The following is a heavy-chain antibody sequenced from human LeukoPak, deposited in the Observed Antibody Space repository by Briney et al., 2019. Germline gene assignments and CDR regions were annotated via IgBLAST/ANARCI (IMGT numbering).Heavy chain of an antibody. D-gene: IGHD3-16*01. Sequence: GGSLRLSCAASGLAFSTYWMSWVRQAPGKGLEWVANIRQDGGEKYFLDSVKGRFTVSRDNAKNSLYLQMNSLRAEDTAVYYCARLVTFGGPTDSWGQGTLVTVSS. V-gene: IGHV3-7*01. CDR3: ARLVTFGGPTDS. J-gene: IGHJ4*02. CDR2: IRQDGGEK. CDR1: GLAFSTYW.